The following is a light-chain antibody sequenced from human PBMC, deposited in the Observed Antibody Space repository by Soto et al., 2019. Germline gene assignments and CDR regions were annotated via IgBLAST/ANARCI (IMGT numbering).Light chain of an antibody. CDR3: GSWDSSLSAYV. V-gene: IGLV1-51*01. Sequence: QSVLTQPPSVSAAPGQKVTISCSGSSSNIGGNSVSWYQQLPGTAPILLIYDDDKRPSGIPDRFSGSKSGTSATLGITGFQTGDEADYYCGSWDSSLSAYVFATGTKVTVL. CDR2: DDD. J-gene: IGLJ1*01. CDR1: SSNIGGNS.